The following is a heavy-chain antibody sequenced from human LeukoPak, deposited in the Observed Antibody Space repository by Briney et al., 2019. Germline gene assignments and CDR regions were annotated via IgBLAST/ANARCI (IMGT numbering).Heavy chain of an antibody. CDR3: ARDLTPDYDSPIDY. CDR1: GYTFISYG. D-gene: IGHD3-22*01. Sequence: ASVKVSCKASGYTFISYGINWVRQAPGQGLEWMGWISGYNSNTNYIQKLQGRVTMTTDTSTSTAYMELRSLRSDDTAVYYCARDLTPDYDSPIDYWGQGILVTVSS. CDR2: ISGYNSNT. V-gene: IGHV1-18*01. J-gene: IGHJ4*02.